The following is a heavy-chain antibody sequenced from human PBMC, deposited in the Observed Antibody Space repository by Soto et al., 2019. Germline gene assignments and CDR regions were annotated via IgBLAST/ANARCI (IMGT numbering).Heavy chain of an antibody. CDR1: GFTFSSYA. V-gene: IGHV3-30-3*01. CDR3: ARDLYLNRDDGMDV. J-gene: IGHJ6*02. CDR2: ISYDGSNK. Sequence: QVQLVESGGGVVQPGRSLRLSCAASGFTFSSYAMHWVRQAPGKGLEWVAVISYDGSNKYYADSVKGRFTISRDNSKNPLYLQMNSLRAEDTAVYYCARDLYLNRDDGMDVWDQGTTVTVSS. D-gene: IGHD2-2*02.